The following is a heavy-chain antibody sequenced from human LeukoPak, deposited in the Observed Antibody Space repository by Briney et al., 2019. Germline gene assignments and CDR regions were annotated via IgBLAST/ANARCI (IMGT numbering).Heavy chain of an antibody. D-gene: IGHD1-14*01. Sequence: PSETLSLTCAVSGGSISSSNWWSWVRQTPGKGLQWIGEIYHSGSTNYNPSLKSRVTISVDKSKNQFSLKLSSVTAADTAVYYCASIPPKLERGEPNDYWGQGTLVTVSS. CDR1: GGSISSSNW. CDR2: IYHSGST. J-gene: IGHJ4*02. CDR3: ASIPPKLERGEPNDY. V-gene: IGHV4-4*02.